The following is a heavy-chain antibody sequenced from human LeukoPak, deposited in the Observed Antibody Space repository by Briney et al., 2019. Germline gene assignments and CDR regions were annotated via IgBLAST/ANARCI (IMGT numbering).Heavy chain of an antibody. D-gene: IGHD3-10*01. CDR2: FYYSGST. V-gene: IGHV4-31*03. Sequence: PSQTVSLTCTVSGGSITSGGFYWNWIRQHPGKGLEWIGYFYYSGSTYYNPSLKSRVTISVDTSKNQFSLKLSSVTAADTAVFYCARTKVVRGLTTFDYWGQGTLVPVSS. J-gene: IGHJ4*02. CDR1: GGSITSGGFY. CDR3: ARTKVVRGLTTFDY.